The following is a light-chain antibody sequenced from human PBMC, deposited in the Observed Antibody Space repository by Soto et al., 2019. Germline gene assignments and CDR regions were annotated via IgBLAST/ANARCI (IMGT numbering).Light chain of an antibody. Sequence: SALTQPASETGSPGQSITISKKGTRSDVGSYNLVSWYQQHPGEAPKLMIYEVTKRPSGVSYRFSGSKSGNTASLTISGLQADDEADYNCCSYAGSSTYVCGTGTKVTVL. CDR2: EVT. CDR1: RSDVGSYNL. V-gene: IGLV2-23*02. J-gene: IGLJ1*01. CDR3: CSYAGSSTYV.